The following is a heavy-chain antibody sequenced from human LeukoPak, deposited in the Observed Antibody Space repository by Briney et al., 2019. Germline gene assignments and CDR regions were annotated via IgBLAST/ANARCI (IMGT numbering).Heavy chain of an antibody. V-gene: IGHV4-4*07. Sequence: SETLSLTCTVSGGSISSYYWSWIRQPAGKGLEWIGRTHSSGSTNYNPSLESRVTMSVDTSKNQFSLNVTSVTAADTAVYYCARDGIAAAGRFFDYWGQGTLVTASS. D-gene: IGHD6-13*01. CDR1: GGSISSYY. J-gene: IGHJ4*02. CDR3: ARDGIAAAGRFFDY. CDR2: THSSGST.